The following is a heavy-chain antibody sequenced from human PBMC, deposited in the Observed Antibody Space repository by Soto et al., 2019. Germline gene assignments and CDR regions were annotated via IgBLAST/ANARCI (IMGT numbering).Heavy chain of an antibody. CDR1: GGSFSGYY. V-gene: IGHV4-34*01. Sequence: SETLSLTCAVYGGSFSGYYWSWIRQPPGKGLEWIGEINHSGSTNYNPSLKSRVTISVDTSKNQFSLKLSSVTAADTAVYYCAREWYDSSGYSSGDNRFDPWGQGALVTVSS. CDR2: INHSGST. J-gene: IGHJ5*02. CDR3: AREWYDSSGYSSGDNRFDP. D-gene: IGHD3-22*01.